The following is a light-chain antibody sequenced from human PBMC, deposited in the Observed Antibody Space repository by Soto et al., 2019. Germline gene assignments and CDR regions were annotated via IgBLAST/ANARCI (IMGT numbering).Light chain of an antibody. CDR1: SSNIGSSS. V-gene: IGLV1-44*01. CDR2: SNN. CDR3: AAWDDSLNGWV. Sequence: QAVVTQPPSSSGTPVQRVTISCSGSSSNIGSSSVNWYQQLPGTAPKVLIYSNNQRPSGVPDRFSGSKSGTSASLAISGLQSEDEADYYCAAWDDSLNGWVFGGGTKLTVL. J-gene: IGLJ3*02.